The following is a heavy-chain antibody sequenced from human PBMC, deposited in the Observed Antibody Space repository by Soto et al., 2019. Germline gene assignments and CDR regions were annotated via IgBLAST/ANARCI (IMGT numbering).Heavy chain of an antibody. CDR3: ASLDYGDYGGAFDI. V-gene: IGHV3-74*01. CDR2: INSDGSST. J-gene: IGHJ3*02. D-gene: IGHD4-17*01. CDR1: GFTFSSYW. Sequence: EVQLVESGGGLVQPGGSLRLSCAASGFTFSSYWMHWVRQAPGKGLVWVSRINSDGSSTSYADSVKGRFTISRDNAKNTLYLQMNSLRAEDTAVYYCASLDYGDYGGAFDIWVQGTMVTVSS.